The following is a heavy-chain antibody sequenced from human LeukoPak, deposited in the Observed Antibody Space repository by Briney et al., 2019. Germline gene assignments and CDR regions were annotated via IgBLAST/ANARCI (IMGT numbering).Heavy chain of an antibody. V-gene: IGHV3-23*01. CDR2: ISGSGGST. CDR1: GFTFSSYA. Sequence: GGSLRLSCAASGFTFSSYAMSWVRQAPGKGLEWVSAISGSGGSTYYADSVKGRFTISRDNSKNTLYLQMNSLRAEDTAVYYCAKDLGDQYCSSTSCSSWGQGTLVTVSS. D-gene: IGHD2-2*01. J-gene: IGHJ5*02. CDR3: AKDLGDQYCSSTSCSS.